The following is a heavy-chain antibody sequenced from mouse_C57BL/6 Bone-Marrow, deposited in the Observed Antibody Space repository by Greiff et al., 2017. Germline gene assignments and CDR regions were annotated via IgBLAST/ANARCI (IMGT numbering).Heavy chain of an antibody. D-gene: IGHD1-1*01. V-gene: IGHV1-54*01. Sequence: QVQLKQSGAELVRPGTSVKVSCKASGYAFTNYLIEWVQQRPGQGLEWIGVINPGCGGTNYNEKFKGKATLTADKSSSTAYMQISSLTSEDSAVYFCAREGVVGYAMDYWGQGTSVTVSS. CDR3: AREGVVGYAMDY. CDR2: INPGCGGT. J-gene: IGHJ4*01. CDR1: GYAFTNYL.